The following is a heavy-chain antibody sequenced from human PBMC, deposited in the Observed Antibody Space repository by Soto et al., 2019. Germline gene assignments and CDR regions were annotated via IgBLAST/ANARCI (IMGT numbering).Heavy chain of an antibody. CDR1: GFTFSSYS. V-gene: IGHV3-21*01. D-gene: IGHD1-7*01. CDR2: ISSSSSYI. CDR3: ASVLTGTTLWFDP. J-gene: IGHJ5*02. Sequence: GGSLRLSCAASGFTFSSYSMNWVRQAPGKGLEWVSSISSSSSYIYYADSVKGRFTISRDNAKNSLYLQMNSLRAEDTAVYYCASVLTGTTLWFDPWGQGTLVTVSS.